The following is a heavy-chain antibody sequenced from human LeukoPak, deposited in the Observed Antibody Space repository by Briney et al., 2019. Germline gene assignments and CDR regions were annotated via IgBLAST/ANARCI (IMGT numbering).Heavy chain of an antibody. V-gene: IGHV4-61*02. CDR3: ARGVRQLKYSSSSYVDY. Sequence: RASETLSLTCTVSGGSISSGSYYWSWIRQPAGKGLEWIGRIYTSGSTNYNPSLKSRVTISVDTSKNQFSLKLSSVTAADTAVYYCARGVRQLKYSSSSYVDYWGQGTLVTVSS. J-gene: IGHJ4*02. CDR1: GGSISSGSYY. CDR2: IYTSGST. D-gene: IGHD6-6*01.